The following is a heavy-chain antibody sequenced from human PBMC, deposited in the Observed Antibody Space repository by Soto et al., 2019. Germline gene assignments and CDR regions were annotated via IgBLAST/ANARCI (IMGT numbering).Heavy chain of an antibody. D-gene: IGHD2-2*01. V-gene: IGHV4-30-2*01. CDR1: GGSISSGGYS. CDR2: IYHSGST. Sequence: PSETLSLTCAVSGGSISSGGYSWSWIRQPPGKGLEWIGYIYHSGSTYYNPSLKSRVTISVDRSKNQFSLKLSSVTAADTAVYYCARVVRPKNWFDPWGQGTLVTVSS. J-gene: IGHJ5*02. CDR3: ARVVRPKNWFDP.